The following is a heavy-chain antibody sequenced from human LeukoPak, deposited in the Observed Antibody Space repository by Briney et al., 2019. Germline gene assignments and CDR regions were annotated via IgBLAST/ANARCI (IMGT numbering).Heavy chain of an antibody. CDR2: MNPNSGHA. Sequence: ASVKVSCKASGYTFTSYDIHWVRQAAGHGLEWMGWMNPNSGHAGHAQKFEARVTMTRDTSMSTAYMELSGLTSKDTAIYYCARGPALHSKWVGGRWFDPWGQGTLVTVAS. V-gene: IGHV1-8*01. CDR1: GYTFTSYD. CDR3: ARGPALHSKWVGGRWFDP. D-gene: IGHD6-19*01. J-gene: IGHJ5*02.